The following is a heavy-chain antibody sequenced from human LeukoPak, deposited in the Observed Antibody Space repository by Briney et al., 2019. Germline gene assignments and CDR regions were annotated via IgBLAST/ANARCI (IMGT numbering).Heavy chain of an antibody. D-gene: IGHD3-3*01. CDR3: ARRSDDFWSGYPHYYYYYMDV. CDR1: GYSISSGYY. CDR2: IYHSGST. J-gene: IGHJ6*03. Sequence: SETLSLTCAVSGYSISSGYYWGRIRQPPGKGLEWIGSIYHSGSTYYNPCLKSRVTISVDTSKNQFSLKLSSVTAADTAVYYCARRSDDFWSGYPHYYYYYMDVWGKGTTVTVSS. V-gene: IGHV4-38-2*01.